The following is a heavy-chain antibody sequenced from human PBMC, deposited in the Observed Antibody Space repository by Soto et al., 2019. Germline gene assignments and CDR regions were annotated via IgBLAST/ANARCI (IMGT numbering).Heavy chain of an antibody. D-gene: IGHD2-15*01. J-gene: IGHJ6*02. V-gene: IGHV3-15*07. CDR1: GFTFSNAW. CDR3: TTVSHLGYCSGGSCYVDGMDV. CDR2: IKSKTDGGTT. Sequence: SLRLSCAASGFTFSNAWMNWVRQAPGKGLEWVGRIKSKTDGGTTDYAAPVKGRFTISRDDSKNTLYLQMNSLKTEDTAVYYCTTVSHLGYCSGGSCYVDGMDVWGQGTTVTVSS.